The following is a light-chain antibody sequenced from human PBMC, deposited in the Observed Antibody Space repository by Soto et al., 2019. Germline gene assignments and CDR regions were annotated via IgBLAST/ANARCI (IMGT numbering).Light chain of an antibody. CDR3: SSYTNINTRACV. V-gene: IGLV2-14*02. Sequence: QSALTQPASVSGSPGQSITISCIGTSTDVGSYNLFSWYQQHPGKAPKLIIYEGTKRPAGVSNRFSGSKSGNTASLTISGLQAEDEAEYYCSSYTNINTRACVFGTGTKLTVL. J-gene: IGLJ1*01. CDR1: STDVGSYNL. CDR2: EGT.